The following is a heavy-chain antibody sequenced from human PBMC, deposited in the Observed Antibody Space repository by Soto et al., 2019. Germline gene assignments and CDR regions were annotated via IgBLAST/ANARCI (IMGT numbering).Heavy chain of an antibody. CDR1: GYTFSNYY. V-gene: IGHV1-46*01. J-gene: IGHJ4*02. CDR2: INPSGGST. Sequence: QVQLVQSGAEVKKPGASVKVSCKASGYTFSNYYIHWVRQAPGQGLEWMGIINPSGGSTTYAQKFQGRVTMTRDTPASSVYMELSSLRSEDTAVYYCASVPVGKYSFDYWGQGTLVTVSS. CDR3: ASVPVGKYSFDY. D-gene: IGHD1-1*01.